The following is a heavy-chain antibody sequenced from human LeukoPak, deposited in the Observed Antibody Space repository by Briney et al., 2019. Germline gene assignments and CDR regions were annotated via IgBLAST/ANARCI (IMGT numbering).Heavy chain of an antibody. CDR3: ARNELISSNYYYYGMDV. J-gene: IGHJ6*02. Sequence: SQTLSLTCTVSGGSISSGGNYWTWIRQNPGKGLEWIGYINYSGNTYYNPSLKSRVTISVDTSKNQFSLKLSSVTAADTAVYYCARNELISSNYYYYGMDVWGQGTTVTVSS. V-gene: IGHV4-31*03. CDR1: GGSISSGGNY. CDR2: INYSGNT.